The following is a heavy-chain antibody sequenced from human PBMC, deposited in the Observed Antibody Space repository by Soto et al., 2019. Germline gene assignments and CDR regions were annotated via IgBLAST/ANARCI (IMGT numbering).Heavy chain of an antibody. CDR3: ARDVQGFGELSYYYYGMDV. J-gene: IGHJ6*01. CDR1: GFTFSSYA. V-gene: IGHV3-30-3*01. CDR2: ISYDGSNK. D-gene: IGHD3-10*01. Sequence: PGGSLRLSCVASGFTFSSYAMHWVRQAPGKGLEWVAVISYDGSNKYYADSVKGRFTISRDNSKNTLYLQMNSLRAEDTAVYYCARDVQGFGELSYYYYGMDVWGQGTTVTVSS.